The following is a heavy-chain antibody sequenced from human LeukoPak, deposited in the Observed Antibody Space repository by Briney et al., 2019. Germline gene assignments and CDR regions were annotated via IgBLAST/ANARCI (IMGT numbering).Heavy chain of an antibody. D-gene: IGHD3-22*01. CDR2: IIPIFGTA. Sequence: ASVKASCKASGGTFSSYAISWVRQAPGQGLEWMGGIIPIFGTANYAQKFQGRVTITADKSTSTAYMELSSLRSEDTAVYYCARARFIDSSGDYYYYYYMDVWGKGTTVTVSS. J-gene: IGHJ6*03. V-gene: IGHV1-69*06. CDR1: GGTFSSYA. CDR3: ARARFIDSSGDYYYYYYMDV.